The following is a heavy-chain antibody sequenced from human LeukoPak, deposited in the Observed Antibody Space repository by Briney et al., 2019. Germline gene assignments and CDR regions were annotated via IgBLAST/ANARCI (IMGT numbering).Heavy chain of an antibody. J-gene: IGHJ4*02. CDR2: ISSSGDRT. CDR3: VTSGLSRFGF. V-gene: IGHV3-23*01. CDR1: GFTFSNYA. Sequence: GGSLRLSCAASGFTFSNYAMSWVRQAPGRGPEWVSAISSSGDRTYYADSVKGRFTISRDNSKNTLYLQMNSLRAEDTAVYYCVTSGLSRFGFWGQGTLVTVSS. D-gene: IGHD2/OR15-2a*01.